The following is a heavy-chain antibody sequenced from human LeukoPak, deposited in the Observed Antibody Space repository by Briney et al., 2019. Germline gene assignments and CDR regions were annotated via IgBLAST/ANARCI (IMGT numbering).Heavy chain of an antibody. CDR2: IYRSGST. Sequence: PSETLSLTCTVSGYSISSGYYWGWIRQPPGKGLEWIGSIYRSGSTYYNPSLKSRVTISVDTSKNQFPLKLSSVTAADTAVYYCARDVVVVVAATPDYWGQGTLVTVSS. V-gene: IGHV4-38-2*02. D-gene: IGHD2-15*01. J-gene: IGHJ4*02. CDR1: GYSISSGYY. CDR3: ARDVVVVVAATPDY.